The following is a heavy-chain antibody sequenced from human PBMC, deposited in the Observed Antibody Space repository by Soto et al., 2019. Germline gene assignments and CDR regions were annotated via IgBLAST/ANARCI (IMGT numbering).Heavy chain of an antibody. CDR3: ARLLWFGELSGYYGMDV. CDR1: GGSISSGGYY. D-gene: IGHD3-10*01. V-gene: IGHV4-31*03. Sequence: QVQLQESGPGLVKPSQTLSLTCTVSGGSISSGGYYWSWIRQHPGKGLEWIGYIYYSGSTYYNPSLKIRVTISVDTSKNQFSLKLSSVTAADTAVYYCARLLWFGELSGYYGMDVWGQGTTVTVSS. J-gene: IGHJ6*02. CDR2: IYYSGST.